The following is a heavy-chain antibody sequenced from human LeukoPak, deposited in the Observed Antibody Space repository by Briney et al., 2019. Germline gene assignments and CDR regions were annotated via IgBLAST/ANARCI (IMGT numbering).Heavy chain of an antibody. Sequence: KPSETLSLTCTVSGGSISSYHWSWIRQPPGKGLEWIGYIYYSGSTNYNPSLKGRVTISVDTSKNQFSLKLSSVTAADTAVYYCARSGYSYGSDYWGQGTLVTVSS. CDR2: IYYSGST. D-gene: IGHD5-18*01. V-gene: IGHV4-59*01. J-gene: IGHJ4*02. CDR1: GGSISSYH. CDR3: ARSGYSYGSDY.